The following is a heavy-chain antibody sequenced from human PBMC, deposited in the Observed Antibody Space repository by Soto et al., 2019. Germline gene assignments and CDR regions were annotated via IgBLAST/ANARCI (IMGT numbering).Heavy chain of an antibody. CDR2: IYWDNDK. CDR1: GFSLSTTGVG. Sequence: QITLKESGPPLVKPTQTLALTCSFSGFSLSTTGVGVGWIRQSPGKALEWLAIIYWDNDKRYSPSLKSRVTITKDTSKNQVVLTVTNMDPVDTGTYYCARSLWFGELHWGQGALVTLSS. J-gene: IGHJ4*02. V-gene: IGHV2-5*02. CDR3: ARSLWFGELH. D-gene: IGHD3-10*01.